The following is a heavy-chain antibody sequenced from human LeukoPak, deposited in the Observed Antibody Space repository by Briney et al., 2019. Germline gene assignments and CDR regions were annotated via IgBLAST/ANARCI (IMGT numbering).Heavy chain of an antibody. Sequence: SETLSLTCTVSGYSISSGYYWGWIRQPPGKGLEWIGSIYHSGSTYYNPSLKSRVTISVDTSKNQFSLKLSSVTAADTAVYYCARVDYDFWSGYSPFDYWGQGTLVTVSS. CDR3: ARVDYDFWSGYSPFDY. J-gene: IGHJ4*02. CDR1: GYSISSGYY. D-gene: IGHD3-3*01. V-gene: IGHV4-38-2*02. CDR2: IYHSGST.